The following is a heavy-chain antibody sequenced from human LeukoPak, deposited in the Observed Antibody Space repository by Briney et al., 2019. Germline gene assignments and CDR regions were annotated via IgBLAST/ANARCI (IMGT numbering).Heavy chain of an antibody. CDR2: INHSGST. J-gene: IGHJ4*02. CDR1: GGSFSGYY. V-gene: IGHV4-34*01. D-gene: IGHD3-10*01. Sequence: SETLSLTCAVYGGSFSGYYWSWIRQPPGKGLEWIGEINHSGSTNYNPSLKSRVTISVDTSKNQFSLKLSSVTAADTAVYYCARRGYYCGSGSYYRPPHFDYWGQGTLVTVSS. CDR3: ARRGYYCGSGSYYRPPHFDY.